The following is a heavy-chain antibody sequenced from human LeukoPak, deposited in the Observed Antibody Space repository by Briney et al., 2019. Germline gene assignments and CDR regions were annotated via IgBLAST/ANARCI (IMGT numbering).Heavy chain of an antibody. D-gene: IGHD6-6*01. CDR3: ARGEWSSSPFDY. CDR2: ISSSSSYI. J-gene: IGHJ4*02. Sequence: GGSLRLSCAASGFTFSSYEMNWVRQAPGKGLEWVSFISSSSSYIYYTDSVKGRFTISRDNAKNSLYLQLNSLRAEDTALYYCARGEWSSSPFDYWGQGTLVTVSS. CDR1: GFTFSSYE. V-gene: IGHV3-21*01.